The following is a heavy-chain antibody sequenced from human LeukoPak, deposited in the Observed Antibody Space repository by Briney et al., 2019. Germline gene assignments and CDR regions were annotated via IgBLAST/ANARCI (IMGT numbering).Heavy chain of an antibody. D-gene: IGHD2-15*01. CDR3: ARVRSQGRVVAAIGY. Sequence: PGGSLRLSCAASGFTFSSYAMSWVRQAPGKGLEWVSAISGSGGSTYYADSVKGRFTISRDNSKNTLYLQMNSLRAEDTAVYYCARVRSQGRVVAAIGYWGQGTLVTVSS. V-gene: IGHV3-23*01. J-gene: IGHJ4*02. CDR1: GFTFSSYA. CDR2: ISGSGGST.